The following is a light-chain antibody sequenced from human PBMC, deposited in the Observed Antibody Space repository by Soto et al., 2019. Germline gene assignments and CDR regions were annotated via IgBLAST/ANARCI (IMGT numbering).Light chain of an antibody. V-gene: IGKV3-15*01. CDR1: XSVSSN. Sequence: SPGXXATXXXXXXXSVSSNLAWYQQKPGQAPRLLIYGASTRATGIPARFSGRGSGTEFTLTISSLQSEDFAVYYCQQYNNWPPWTFGQGTKVEIK. CDR3: QQYNNWPPWT. J-gene: IGKJ1*01. CDR2: GAS.